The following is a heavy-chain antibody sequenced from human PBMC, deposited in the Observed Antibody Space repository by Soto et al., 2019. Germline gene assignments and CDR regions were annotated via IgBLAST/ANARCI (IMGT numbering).Heavy chain of an antibody. CDR1: GYTFSDFD. V-gene: IGHV1-8*01. CDR3: ALGNPLNFAGVDV. CDR2: MNAKSGDT. Sequence: QAHLEQSGAEVKRPGASVKVSCKASGYTFSDFDINWLRQASGQGPVWVGWMNAKSGDTFFAQRFQGKFNMTWDTSLSTAYMEVGSLTSDDTAMYYCALGNPLNFAGVDVWGQGTTVAVSS. D-gene: IGHD6-13*01. J-gene: IGHJ6*02.